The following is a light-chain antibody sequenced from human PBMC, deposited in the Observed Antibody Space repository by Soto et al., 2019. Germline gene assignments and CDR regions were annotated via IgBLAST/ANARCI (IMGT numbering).Light chain of an antibody. J-gene: IGKJ2*01. CDR1: QSISNY. CDR2: AAS. CDR3: QQSYSTPYT. V-gene: IGKV1-39*01. Sequence: DIQMTQSPSSLSASVGDRVTITCRASQSISNYLNWYQQNLGKAPKLLIYAASSLQSGVPSRFRGSGSGTDFTLTISSLQPEDFATYYCQQSYSTPYTFGQGTKLEIK.